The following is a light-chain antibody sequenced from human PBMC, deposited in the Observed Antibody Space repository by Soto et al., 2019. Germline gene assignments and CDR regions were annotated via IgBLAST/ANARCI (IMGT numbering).Light chain of an antibody. Sequence: EILLTQSPGTLSLSPGERATLSCSASQSVTSTYLGWYQQKPGQAPSLLIYGASSRATGIPDRFSGSGSGTDFTLTISRLEPEDFAVYYCQQYVSPPITFGQGTRLEIK. J-gene: IGKJ5*01. CDR2: GAS. CDR3: QQYVSPPIT. V-gene: IGKV3-20*01. CDR1: QSVTSTY.